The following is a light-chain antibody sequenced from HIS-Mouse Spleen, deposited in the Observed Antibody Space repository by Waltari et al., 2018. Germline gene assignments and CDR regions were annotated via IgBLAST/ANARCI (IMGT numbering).Light chain of an antibody. Sequence: QSALTQPASVSGSPGPSITISCTGTSSDVGSYNLVSWYQQHPGKAPKLMIYEGSKRPSGVYNRFSGSKSGNTAPLRISGVQAEDGADYYWCSYAGSSTYWVFGGGTKLTVL. V-gene: IGLV2-23*01. CDR2: EGS. CDR3: CSYAGSSTYWV. CDR1: SSDVGSYNL. J-gene: IGLJ3*02.